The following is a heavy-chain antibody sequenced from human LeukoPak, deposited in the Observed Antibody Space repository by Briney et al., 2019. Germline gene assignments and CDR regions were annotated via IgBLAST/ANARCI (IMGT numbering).Heavy chain of an antibody. Sequence: PGGSLRLSCAASGFTFSSYSMNWVRQAPGKGLEWVSSISSSSSYIYYAGSVKGRFTISRDNAKNSLYLQMNSLRAEDTAVYYCARGIAARASNDAFDIWGQGTMVTVSS. J-gene: IGHJ3*02. V-gene: IGHV3-21*01. CDR3: ARGIAARASNDAFDI. CDR2: ISSSSSYI. D-gene: IGHD6-6*01. CDR1: GFTFSSYS.